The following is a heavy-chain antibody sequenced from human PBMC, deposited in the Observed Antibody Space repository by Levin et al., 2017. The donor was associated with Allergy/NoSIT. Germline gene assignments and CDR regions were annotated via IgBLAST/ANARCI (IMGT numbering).Heavy chain of an antibody. J-gene: IGHJ4*02. CDR2: ISGSDGST. Sequence: GESLKISCSASGFTFSSYAMSWVRQAPGKGLEWVSGISGSDGSTYYADSVKGRFTISRDNSKNTLYLQMNSLRAEDTAVYYCAKGYSGSYCFDYWGQGTLVTVSS. D-gene: IGHD1-26*01. CDR3: AKGYSGSYCFDY. CDR1: GFTFSSYA. V-gene: IGHV3-23*01.